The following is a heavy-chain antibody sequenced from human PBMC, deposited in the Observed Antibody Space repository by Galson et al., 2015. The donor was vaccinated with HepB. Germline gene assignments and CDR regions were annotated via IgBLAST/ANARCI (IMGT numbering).Heavy chain of an antibody. D-gene: IGHD3-3*01. V-gene: IGHV3-74*01. CDR2: INSDGSST. CDR1: GFTFSSYW. CDR3: ARVPLYYDFWSGYYASYYYYMDV. J-gene: IGHJ6*03. Sequence: SLRLSCAASGFTFSSYWMHWVRQAPGKGLEWVSRINSDGSSTSYADSVKGRFTISRDNAKNTLYLQMNSLRAEDTAVYYCARVPLYYDFWSGYYASYYYYMDVWCKGTTVTVSS.